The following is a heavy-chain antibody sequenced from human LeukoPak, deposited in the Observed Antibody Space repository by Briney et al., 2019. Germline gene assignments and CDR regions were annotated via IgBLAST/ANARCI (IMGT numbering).Heavy chain of an antibody. CDR3: TRDQMNY. Sequence: QTGGSLRLSCTASEFTVSRNYMLWVRQAPGKGLEWVSLIFSNGDTHYADSVKGRFTISRDTSRNTVSLQMNSLRVEDTAMYYCTRDQMNYWGKGTLVTVSS. J-gene: IGHJ4*02. CDR1: EFTVSRNY. CDR2: IFSNGDT. V-gene: IGHV3-53*01. D-gene: IGHD5-24*01.